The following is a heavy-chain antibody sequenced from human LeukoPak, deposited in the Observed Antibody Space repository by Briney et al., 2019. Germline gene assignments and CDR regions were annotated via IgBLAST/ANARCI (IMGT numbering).Heavy chain of an antibody. CDR3: AKDPSAIAVSGGKNY. CDR1: GFTFSSYE. J-gene: IGHJ4*02. D-gene: IGHD6-19*01. CDR2: ISSSGSTI. V-gene: IGHV3-48*03. Sequence: PGGSLRLSCAASGFTFSSYEMNWVRQAPGKGLEWVSYISSSGSTIYYADSVKGRFTISRDNSKNTLYLQMNSLRAEDTAVYYCAKDPSAIAVSGGKNYWGQGTLVTVSS.